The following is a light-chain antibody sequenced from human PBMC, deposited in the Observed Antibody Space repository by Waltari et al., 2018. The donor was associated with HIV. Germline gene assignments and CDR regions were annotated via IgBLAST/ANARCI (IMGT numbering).Light chain of an antibody. CDR2: WAS. CDR1: QKLLFCSTNKNY. V-gene: IGKV4-1*01. J-gene: IGKJ1*01. Sequence: DIVLTQSPDSLAVSLGEWATLNCKSSQKLLFCSTNKNYLSWYQQRPGQPPTLLIYWASSRESAVPERFTGSGSGTDVTLTISRLQADDVVVYCCQQYYTTPRTFSQGTTV. CDR3: QQYYTTPRT.